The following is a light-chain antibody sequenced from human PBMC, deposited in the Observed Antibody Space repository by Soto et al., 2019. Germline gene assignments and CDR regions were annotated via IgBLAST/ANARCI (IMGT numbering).Light chain of an antibody. J-gene: IGKJ5*01. V-gene: IGKV3-20*01. CDR3: QHYGGSRAT. Sequence: EVGLTQSPGTLSLSPGERATLSCRASQSVSSYYLAWYQQKPGHAPRLLIYGASSRATGIPGRFSGSGSGTDFTLIISGLASDDFAVYYCQHYGGSRATFGRGTRLEIK. CDR1: QSVSSYY. CDR2: GAS.